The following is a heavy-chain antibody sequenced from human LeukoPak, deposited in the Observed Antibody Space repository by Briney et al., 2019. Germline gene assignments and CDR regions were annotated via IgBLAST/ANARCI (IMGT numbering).Heavy chain of an antibody. CDR3: AKMMGQRLYDYCMDV. J-gene: IGHJ6*03. V-gene: IGHV3-23*01. D-gene: IGHD3-16*01. CDR1: GFTFSSYA. CDR2: MSGSGDGT. Sequence: HPGGSLRLSCAASGFTFSSYAMSWVRQAPGEGLEWVSAMSGSGDGTYYADSVKGRFTISRDNSKNTLYLQMNSLRAEDTAVYYCAKMMGQRLYDYCMDVWGKGTTVTVSS.